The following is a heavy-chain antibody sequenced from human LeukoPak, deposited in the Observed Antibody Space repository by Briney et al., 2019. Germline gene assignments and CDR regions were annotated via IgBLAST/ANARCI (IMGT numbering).Heavy chain of an antibody. D-gene: IGHD1-26*01. CDR2: IKEDGSKK. CDR1: GFTFSSHW. V-gene: IGHV3-7*01. Sequence: HPGGSLRLSCAASGFTFSSHWMTWVRQAPGKGLEWVANIKEDGSKKNYVDSVKGRFTISRDNAKNSLYLQMNSLRAEDTAVYYCARDGDSGSYRWGQGTLVTVSS. CDR3: ARDGDSGSYR. J-gene: IGHJ5*02.